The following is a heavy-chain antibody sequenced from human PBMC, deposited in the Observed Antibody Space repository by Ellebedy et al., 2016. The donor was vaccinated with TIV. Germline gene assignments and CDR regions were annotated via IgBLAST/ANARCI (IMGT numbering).Heavy chain of an antibody. CDR3: ARHGWFGETNYYGMDV. J-gene: IGHJ6*02. V-gene: IGHV5-51*01. D-gene: IGHD3-10*01. Sequence: GESLKISCKGSGYSFTSYWIAWVRQMPGKGLEWMGIIYPGDSDTRYSPSFQGQVTISADKSISTAYLQWSSLKAPDTAMYYCARHGWFGETNYYGMDVWGQGTTVTVSS. CDR1: GYSFTSYW. CDR2: IYPGDSDT.